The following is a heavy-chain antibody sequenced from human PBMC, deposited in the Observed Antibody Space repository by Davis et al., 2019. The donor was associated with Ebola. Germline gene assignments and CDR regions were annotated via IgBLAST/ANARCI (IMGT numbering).Heavy chain of an antibody. CDR3: AKDGGTTVTMDY. CDR1: GFTFSSYA. Sequence: GGSLRLSCAASGFTFSSYAMSWVRQAPGKGLEWVANIKQDGSEKYYVDSVKGRFTISRDNAKNSLYLQMNSLRAEDTAVYYCAKDGGTTVTMDYWGQGTLVTVSS. J-gene: IGHJ4*02. CDR2: IKQDGSEK. D-gene: IGHD4-17*01. V-gene: IGHV3-7*01.